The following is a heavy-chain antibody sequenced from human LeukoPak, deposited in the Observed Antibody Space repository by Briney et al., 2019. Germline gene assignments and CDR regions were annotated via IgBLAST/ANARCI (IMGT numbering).Heavy chain of an antibody. D-gene: IGHD3-3*01. CDR2: INHSGST. Sequence: SETLSLTCAVYGGSFSNYYWSWIRQPPGKRLEWIGEINHSGSTNYNPSLKRRVSVSLDTSKNQFSLKLSSVTAADTAVYYCARRKVGVVILIPWGQGTLVTVSS. CDR3: ARRKVGVVILIP. V-gene: IGHV4-34*01. J-gene: IGHJ5*02. CDR1: GGSFSNYY.